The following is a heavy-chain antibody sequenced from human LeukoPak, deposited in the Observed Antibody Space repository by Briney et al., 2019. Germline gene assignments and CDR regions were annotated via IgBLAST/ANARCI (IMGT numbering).Heavy chain of an antibody. V-gene: IGHV4-61*02. CDR2: IYTSGST. Sequence: SQTLSLTCTVSGGSISSGSYYWSWIRQPAGKGLEWIGRIYTSGSTNYNPSLKSRVTISVDTSKNQFSLKLSSVTAADTAVYYCAREDDAFDIWGQGTMVTVSS. CDR1: GGSISSGSYY. CDR3: AREDDAFDI. J-gene: IGHJ3*02.